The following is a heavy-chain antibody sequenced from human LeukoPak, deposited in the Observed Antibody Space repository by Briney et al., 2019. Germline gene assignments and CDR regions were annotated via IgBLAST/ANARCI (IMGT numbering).Heavy chain of an antibody. CDR3: ARQGYAYSSSYFYYVMDV. CDR1: GYSFTNYW. V-gene: IGHV5-51*01. J-gene: IGHJ6*02. D-gene: IGHD6-6*01. CDR2: IYPGDSEP. Sequence: GESLKISCKGSGYSFTNYWIGWVRQMPGKGLEWMGIIYPGDSEPRYSPSFQGQVTISADKSTSTAYLQWSSLKASDTAMYYCARQGYAYSSSYFYYVMDVWGQGTTVTVSS.